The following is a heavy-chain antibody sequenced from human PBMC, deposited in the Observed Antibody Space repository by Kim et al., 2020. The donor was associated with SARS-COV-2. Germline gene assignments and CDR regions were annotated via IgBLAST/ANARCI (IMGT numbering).Heavy chain of an antibody. CDR3: SKGRNHP. CDR2: IRSNGAST. J-gene: IGHJ5*02. Sequence: GGSLRLSCAASGFTFSDYAMNWVRQAPGKGLEWVSLIRSNGASTYHADSVKGRFAISRDNSNKTLYLQMNSLRPEDTAAYYCSKGRNHP. V-gene: IGHV3-23*01. CDR1: GFTFSDYA.